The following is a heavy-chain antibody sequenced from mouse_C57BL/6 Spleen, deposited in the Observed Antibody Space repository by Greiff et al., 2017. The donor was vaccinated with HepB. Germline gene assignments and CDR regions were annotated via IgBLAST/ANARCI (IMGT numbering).Heavy chain of an antibody. CDR3: TRDGYSPYWYFDV. D-gene: IGHD2-3*01. CDR2: IRNKANNHAT. CDR1: GFTFSDAW. V-gene: IGHV6-6*01. Sequence: DVMLVESGGGLVQPGGSMKLSCAASGFTFSDAWMDWVRQSPEKGLEWVAEIRNKANNHATYYAESVKGRFTISRDDSKSSVYLQMNSLRAEDTGIYYFTRDGYSPYWYFDVWGTGTTVTGSS. J-gene: IGHJ1*03.